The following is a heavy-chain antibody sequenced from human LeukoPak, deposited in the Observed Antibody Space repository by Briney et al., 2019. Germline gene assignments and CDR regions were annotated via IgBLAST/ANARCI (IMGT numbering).Heavy chain of an antibody. V-gene: IGHV3-30*02. CDR1: GFTFSNLG. CDR2: IRYDGSNK. CDR3: AKGRSSWYYFDY. Sequence: GGSLRLSCAASGFTFSNLGIHWVRQAPGKGLEWVAFIRYDGSNKYYADSAKGRFTISRDNSKNMLYMQMNSLRAEDTAVYYCAKGRSSWYYFDYWGQGTLVTVSS. J-gene: IGHJ4*02. D-gene: IGHD6-13*01.